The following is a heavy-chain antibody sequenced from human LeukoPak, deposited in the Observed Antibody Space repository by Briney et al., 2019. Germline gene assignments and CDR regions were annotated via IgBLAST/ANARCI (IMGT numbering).Heavy chain of an antibody. J-gene: IGHJ6*02. V-gene: IGHV3-33*01. CDR2: IWYDGSNK. Sequence: GGSLRLSCAASGFTFSSYGMHWVRQAPGKGLEWVAVIWYDGSNKYYADSVKGRFTISRDNSKNTLYLQMNSLRAEDTAVYYCARALSPRVRGYYYYGMDVWGQGTTVTASS. D-gene: IGHD3-10*01. CDR3: ARALSPRVRGYYYYGMDV. CDR1: GFTFSSYG.